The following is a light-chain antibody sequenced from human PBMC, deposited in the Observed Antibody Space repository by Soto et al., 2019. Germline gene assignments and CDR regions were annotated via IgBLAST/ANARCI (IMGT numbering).Light chain of an antibody. V-gene: IGLV2-14*01. J-gene: IGLJ1*01. Sequence: ALTQPRSVSGSPGQSVAISCTGTSSDVGGYNHVSWYQQHPGKAPKLIIYEVRNRPSGVSDRFSASKSGNTASLTISGLQAEDEADYYCSSYASTSSYVFGTGTKVTV. CDR1: SSDVGGYNH. CDR2: EVR. CDR3: SSYASTSSYV.